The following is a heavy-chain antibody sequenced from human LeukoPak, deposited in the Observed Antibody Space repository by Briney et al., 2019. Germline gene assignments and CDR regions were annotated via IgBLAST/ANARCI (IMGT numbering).Heavy chain of an antibody. Sequence: ASVKVSCKASAYTFNIYNISWVRQAPGQGLEWMGWVSPYNGNTNYAQKFQDRVTMTTDTSTSTAYMELRSLRSDDTAVYYCAGSYLRAFDVWGQGTMVTVSS. CDR1: AYTFNIYN. D-gene: IGHD3-10*01. CDR3: AGSYLRAFDV. J-gene: IGHJ3*01. CDR2: VSPYNGNT. V-gene: IGHV1-18*01.